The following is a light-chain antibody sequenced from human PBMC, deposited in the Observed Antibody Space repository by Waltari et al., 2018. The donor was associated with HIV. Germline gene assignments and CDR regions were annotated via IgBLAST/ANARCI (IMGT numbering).Light chain of an antibody. CDR1: RSDFGYYNL. J-gene: IGLJ3*02. CDR2: EGS. Sequence: QSALTQPASVSWSPGQSITISCTGTRSDFGYYNLVSWYQQHPGKAPQLVIYEGSRRPSGVSIRFSGSKSGNTDSLTISGLQAEDEAHYYCYAYVGSDTFVFGGGTKLTVL. V-gene: IGLV2-23*03. CDR3: YAYVGSDTFV.